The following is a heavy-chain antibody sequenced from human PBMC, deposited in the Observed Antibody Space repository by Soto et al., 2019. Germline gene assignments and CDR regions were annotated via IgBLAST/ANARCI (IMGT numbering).Heavy chain of an antibody. J-gene: IGHJ4*02. D-gene: IGHD5-18*01. Sequence: AESLRLSCGASGFTFSDDYMSWIRQAPGKGLELVSYISSSGGTIYYADSVKGRFTIYRDNAKNSLFLQMNSLRADDTAVYYCARASSPRDPWLDYWGQGTLVTVSS. V-gene: IGHV3-11*01. CDR1: GFTFSDDY. CDR2: ISSSGGTI. CDR3: ARASSPRDPWLDY.